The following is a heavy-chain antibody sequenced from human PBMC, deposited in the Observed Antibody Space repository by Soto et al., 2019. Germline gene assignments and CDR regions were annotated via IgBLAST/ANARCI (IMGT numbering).Heavy chain of an antibody. D-gene: IGHD3-3*01. CDR2: IYSGGST. CDR1: GFTVSSNY. V-gene: IGHV3-53*01. Sequence: GGSLRLSCAASGFTVSSNYMSWVRQAPGKGLEWVSAIYSGGSTYYADSVKGRFTISRDNSENTLYLQMKSLRAEDTAVYYGARGDAPYYEFWGGYYFDYWGQGTLVTVSS. CDR3: ARGDAPYYEFWGGYYFDY. J-gene: IGHJ4*02.